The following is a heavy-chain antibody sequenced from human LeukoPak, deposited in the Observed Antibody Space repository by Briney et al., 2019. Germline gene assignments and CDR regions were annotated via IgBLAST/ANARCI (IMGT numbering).Heavy chain of an antibody. J-gene: IGHJ4*02. Sequence: PGGSLRLSCAASGFNFGGFSMSWVRQAPGKGLEWVTHMNEYGGDIFYVDSVKDRFTISRDNAKNLLYLKMNSLRAEDTAVYFCARPRGCNSGRCNNFDYWGQGTLVTVSS. V-gene: IGHV3-7*01. D-gene: IGHD2-8*01. CDR2: MNEYGGDI. CDR3: ARPRGCNSGRCNNFDY. CDR1: GFNFGGFS.